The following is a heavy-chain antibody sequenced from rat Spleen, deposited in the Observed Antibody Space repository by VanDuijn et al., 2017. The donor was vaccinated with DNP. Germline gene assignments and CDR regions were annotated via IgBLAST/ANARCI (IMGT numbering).Heavy chain of an antibody. CDR1: GFSFSDYN. V-gene: IGHV5S10*01. D-gene: IGHD1-11*01. CDR2: IIHDGSRT. CDR3: ATQLGGTYG. Sequence: EVQLVESGGGLVQPGRSLKLSCAVSGFSFSDYNMAWVRQAPKKGLEWVPTIIHDGSRTNYRDSVKGRFTISRDNAKSTLYLQMDSLRSEDTATYYCATQLGGTYGWGQGVMVTVSS. J-gene: IGHJ2*01.